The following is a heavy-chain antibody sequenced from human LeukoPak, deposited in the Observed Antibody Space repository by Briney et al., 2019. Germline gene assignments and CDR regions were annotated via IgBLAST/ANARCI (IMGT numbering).Heavy chain of an antibody. CDR3: PRESGAFSPFGY. V-gene: IGHV4-4*02. Sequence: PSETLSLTCDVSGGSISRTNWWSWVRQSPGQGLEWIGEISLSGHTNYNPSLQSRVTMSLDESKNQVSLDLASVTDADTAVYYCPRESGAFSPFGYWGQGTLVTVHS. J-gene: IGHJ4*02. CDR1: GGSISRTNW. CDR2: ISLSGHT. D-gene: IGHD1-26*01.